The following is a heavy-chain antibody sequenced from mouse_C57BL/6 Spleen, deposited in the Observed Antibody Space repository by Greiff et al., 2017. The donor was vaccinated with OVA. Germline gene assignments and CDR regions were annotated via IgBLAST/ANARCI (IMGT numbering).Heavy chain of an antibody. Sequence: EVQGVESGGDLVKPGGSLKLSCAASGFTFSSYGMSWVRQTPDKRLEWVATISSGGSYTSYPASVKGRFTISRDNAKNTLYLHMSSLKSEDTAMYDCARQGYSNYLYYFDYWGQGTTLTVSS. J-gene: IGHJ2*01. CDR1: GFTFSSYG. CDR2: ISSGGSYT. D-gene: IGHD2-5*01. CDR3: ARQGYSNYLYYFDY. V-gene: IGHV5-6*01.